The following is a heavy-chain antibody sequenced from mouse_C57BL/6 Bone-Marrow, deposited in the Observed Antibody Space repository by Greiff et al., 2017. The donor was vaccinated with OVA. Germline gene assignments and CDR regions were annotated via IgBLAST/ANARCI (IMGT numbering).Heavy chain of an antibody. V-gene: IGHV5-4*01. Sequence: EVKLVESGGGLVKPGGSLKLSCAASGFTFSSYAMSWVRLTPEQRLEWVATISDGGSYTYYPDHVKGRFTICRDNAKNHLYLQMSHLRTEDTTMYYCARDRDLLWGQGTLDTVSA. CDR3: ARDRDLL. D-gene: IGHD2-1*01. J-gene: IGHJ3*01. CDR1: GFTFSSYA. CDR2: ISDGGSYT.